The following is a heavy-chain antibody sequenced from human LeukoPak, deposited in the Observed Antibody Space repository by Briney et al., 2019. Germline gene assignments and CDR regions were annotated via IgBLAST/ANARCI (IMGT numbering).Heavy chain of an antibody. V-gene: IGHV4-34*01. D-gene: IGHD2-15*01. CDR3: AKFPCSGDSCYSAIRAFDI. CDR1: GGSFSTYY. CDR2: INHSGST. J-gene: IGHJ3*02. Sequence: SETLSLTCAVYGGSFSTYYWNWIRQSPGKGLEWIGEINHSGSTNSNPSLKSRVTILIDTSKNQFSLKLSSVTAADTAVYYCAKFPCSGDSCYSAIRAFDIWGQGTMVIVSS.